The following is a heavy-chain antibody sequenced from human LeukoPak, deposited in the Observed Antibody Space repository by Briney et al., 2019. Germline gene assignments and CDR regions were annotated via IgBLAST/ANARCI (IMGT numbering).Heavy chain of an antibody. CDR3: ARSGGSVVLDI. J-gene: IGHJ3*02. D-gene: IGHD3-16*01. CDR2: IYYSGST. Sequence: SETLSLTCTVSGGSISSYYWSWIRQPPGKGLEWIGYIYYSGSTNYNPSLKSRVTISVDTSKKQFSLKLSSVTAADTAVYYCARSGGSVVLDIWAQGTMVTVSS. V-gene: IGHV4-59*08. CDR1: GGSISSYY.